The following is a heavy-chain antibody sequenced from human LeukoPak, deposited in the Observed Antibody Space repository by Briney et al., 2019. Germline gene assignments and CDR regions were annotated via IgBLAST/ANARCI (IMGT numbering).Heavy chain of an antibody. D-gene: IGHD1-20*01. CDR2: ISGSGGST. CDR3: AKENNWNDGRFNYFDY. J-gene: IGHJ4*02. Sequence: PGGSLRLSCAASGFTFSSYAMSWVRQAPGKGLEWVSAISGSGGSTYYADSVKGRFTISRDNSKNTLYLQMNGLRAEDTAVYYSAKENNWNDGRFNYFDYWGQGTLVTVSS. V-gene: IGHV3-23*01. CDR1: GFTFSSYA.